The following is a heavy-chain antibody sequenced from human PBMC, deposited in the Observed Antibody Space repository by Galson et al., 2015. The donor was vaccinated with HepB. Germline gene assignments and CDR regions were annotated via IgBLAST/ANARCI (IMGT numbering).Heavy chain of an antibody. J-gene: IGHJ6*02. CDR3: ARHISGSDSSWYSNPPYYGMDV. Sequence: QSGAEVKKPGESLRISCKGSGYSFTSYWISWVRQMPGKGLEWMGRIDPSDSYTNYSPSFQGHVTISADKSISTAYLQWSSLKASDTAMYYCARHISGSDSSWYSNPPYYGMDVWGQGTTVTVSS. V-gene: IGHV5-10-1*01. CDR1: GYSFTSYW. CDR2: IDPSDSYT. D-gene: IGHD6-13*01.